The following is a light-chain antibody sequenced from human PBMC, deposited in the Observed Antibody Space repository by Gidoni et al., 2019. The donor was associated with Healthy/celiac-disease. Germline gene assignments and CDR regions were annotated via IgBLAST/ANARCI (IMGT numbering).Light chain of an antibody. J-gene: IGKJ3*01. CDR3: QQLNSYPGIT. CDR1: QGISRY. V-gene: IGKV1-9*01. Sequence: IQLTQSPSFLSASVGDRVTITCRASQGISRYLAWYQQKPGKAPKLLIYAASTLQSGVPSRFSGSGSGTEFTLTISSLQPEDFATYYCQQLNSYPGITFGPGTKVDIK. CDR2: AAS.